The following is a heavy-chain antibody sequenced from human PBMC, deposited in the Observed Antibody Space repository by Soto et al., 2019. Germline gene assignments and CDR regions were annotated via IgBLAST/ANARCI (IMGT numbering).Heavy chain of an antibody. D-gene: IGHD3-16*02. CDR1: GFTFSSYG. J-gene: IGHJ5*02. CDR3: AKDSRLGELSFHNWFDP. V-gene: IGHV3-30*18. Sequence: GGSLRLSCAASGFTFSSYGMHWVRQAPGKGLEWVAVISYDGSNKYYADSVKGRFTISRDNSKNKLYLQMNSMRAEDTAVYYCAKDSRLGELSFHNWFDPWGQGTLVTVSS. CDR2: ISYDGSNK.